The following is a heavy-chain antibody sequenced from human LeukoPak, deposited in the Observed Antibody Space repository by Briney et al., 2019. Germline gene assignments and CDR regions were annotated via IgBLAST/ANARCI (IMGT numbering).Heavy chain of an antibody. D-gene: IGHD5-24*01. J-gene: IGHJ6*03. CDR1: GFTVSSNY. CDR2: IYSSGST. Sequence: GGSLRLSSAASGFTVSSNYMSWVRQAPGKGLEWVPVIYSSGSTYHADPVKGRFTISRDNSKNTLYLQMKSLRAEDTTVYYCARDDTISGYYYYYMDVWGKGTTVTVSS. CDR3: ARDDTISGYYYYYMDV. V-gene: IGHV3-66*03.